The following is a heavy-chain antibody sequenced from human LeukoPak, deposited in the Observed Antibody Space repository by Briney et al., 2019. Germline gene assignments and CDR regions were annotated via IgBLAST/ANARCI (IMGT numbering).Heavy chain of an antibody. Sequence: GGSLRLSCAAPGFTFSSYAMHWVRQAPGKGLEWIAFMWSDGSQKYYADSVKGRFTISRDNFKNTLYLQMNSLRAEDTAVYYCATNNSGGFDDWGQGTLVTVSS. D-gene: IGHD6-19*01. CDR2: MWSDGSQK. J-gene: IGHJ4*02. CDR1: GFTFSSYA. CDR3: ATNNSGGFDD. V-gene: IGHV3-30*02.